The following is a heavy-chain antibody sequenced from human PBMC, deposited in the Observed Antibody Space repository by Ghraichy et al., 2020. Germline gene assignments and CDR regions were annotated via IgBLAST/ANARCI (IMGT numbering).Heavy chain of an antibody. D-gene: IGHD6-19*01. CDR3: AGAPGFSSGPGAFDI. Sequence: SVKVSCKASGGTLNNYSISWIRQAPGQGLEWMAGIIPLYGATNYAERFQGRVTLNGDKSTSTVYMELSGLRSDDSAVYFCAGAPGFSSGPGAFDIWAQGTVVYVSS. V-gene: IGHV1-69*06. CDR1: GGTLNNYS. J-gene: IGHJ3*02. CDR2: IIPLYGAT.